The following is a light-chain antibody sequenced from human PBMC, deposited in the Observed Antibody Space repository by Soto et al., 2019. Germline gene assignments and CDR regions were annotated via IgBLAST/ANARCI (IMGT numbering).Light chain of an antibody. Sequence: DIQMTQSPSSLSASVGDRVTITCQASHDITSHLNWYQHKPGKAPKLLIYDASILQAGVPSSFNRGRSGTDFTLTTSSLQPEEGATYYCHKCDCLPSFGPGTTVDFK. CDR1: HDITSH. CDR3: HKCDCLPS. CDR2: DAS. V-gene: IGKV1-33*01. J-gene: IGKJ3*01.